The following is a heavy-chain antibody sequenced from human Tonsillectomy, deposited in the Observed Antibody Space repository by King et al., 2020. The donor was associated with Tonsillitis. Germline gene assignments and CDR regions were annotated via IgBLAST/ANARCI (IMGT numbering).Heavy chain of an antibody. CDR2: INPNSGDT. J-gene: IGHJ4*02. V-gene: IGHV1-2*02. CDR1: GYTFTGYY. D-gene: IGHD3-3*01. Sequence: VQLVESGAEVKKPGASVKVSCKASGYTFTGYYMHWVRQAPGQGLEWRGWINPNSGDTNYAQKFQGRVTMTRDTSISTAYMELSRLRSDDTAVYYCARDYDFWRGAGGFDYWGQGTLVTVSS. CDR3: ARDYDFWRGAGGFDY.